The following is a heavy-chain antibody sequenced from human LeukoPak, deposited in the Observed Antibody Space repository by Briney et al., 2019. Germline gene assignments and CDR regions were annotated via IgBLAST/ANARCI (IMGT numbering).Heavy chain of an antibody. J-gene: IGHJ4*02. CDR3: VRLASGLIDY. Sequence: KPSETLSLTCTVSGGSISSSSYYWGWIRQPPGKGLEWIGSIYYSGSTYYNPSLKSRVTISVDTSKNQFSLKLSSVTAADTAVYYCVRLASGLIDYWGQGTLVTVSS. V-gene: IGHV4-39*01. D-gene: IGHD6-19*01. CDR2: IYYSGST. CDR1: GGSISSSSYY.